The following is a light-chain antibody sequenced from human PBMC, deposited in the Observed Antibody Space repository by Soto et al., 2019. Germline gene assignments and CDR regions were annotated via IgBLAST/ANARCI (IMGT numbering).Light chain of an antibody. CDR2: GAS. V-gene: IGKV3-20*01. CDR1: QSVSSN. CDR3: QQYSSSPET. J-gene: IGKJ1*01. Sequence: EIVLTQSPGTLSLSPGERATLSCRASQSVSSNLAWYQQKPGQAPRLLIYGASSRATGIPDRFSGSGSGTDFTLTISRLEPEDFAVYYCQQYSSSPETFGQGPRWKSN.